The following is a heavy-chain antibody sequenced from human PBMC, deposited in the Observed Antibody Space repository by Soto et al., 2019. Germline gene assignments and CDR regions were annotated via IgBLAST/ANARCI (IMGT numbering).Heavy chain of an antibody. CDR1: GYTFTGYY. V-gene: IGHV1-2*02. CDR3: ATTRMPSSWYFRWFDP. D-gene: IGHD6-13*01. J-gene: IGHJ5*02. CDR2: INPNSGGT. Sequence: DSVKVSCKASGYTFTGYYMHWVRQAPGQGLEWMGWINPNSGGTNYAQKFQGMVTMTSDTSISTAYMELSRLRSDDTAVYYCATTRMPSSWYFRWFDPWRQGTLVTV.